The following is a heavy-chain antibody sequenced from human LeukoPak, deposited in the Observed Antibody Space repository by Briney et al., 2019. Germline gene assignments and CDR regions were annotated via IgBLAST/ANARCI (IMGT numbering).Heavy chain of an antibody. D-gene: IGHD3-10*01. CDR1: GFTFTSHA. V-gene: IGHV3-23*01. J-gene: IGHJ4*02. CDR2: ISGSGGST. Sequence: PGGSLRLSCAASGFTFTSHAMTWVRQAPGKGLEWVSAISGSGGSTYYADSVKGRFTISRDNSKNTLYLQMNSLRAEHTAVYYCAKAVGVSSGDYWGQGTLVTVSS. CDR3: AKAVGVSSGDY.